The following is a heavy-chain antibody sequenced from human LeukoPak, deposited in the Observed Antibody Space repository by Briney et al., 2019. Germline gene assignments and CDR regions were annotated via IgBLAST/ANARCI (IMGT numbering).Heavy chain of an antibody. J-gene: IGHJ4*02. CDR1: GGSISSYY. CDR3: ARHHPAYAYAYVWGSYLDY. V-gene: IGHV4-59*08. Sequence: SETLSLTCTVSGGSISSYYWSWIRQPPGKGLEWIGYIYYSGSTNYNPSLKSRVTISVDTSKNQFSLKLSSVTAADTAVYYCARHHPAYAYAYVWGSYLDYWGQGTLATVSS. D-gene: IGHD3-16*02. CDR2: IYYSGST.